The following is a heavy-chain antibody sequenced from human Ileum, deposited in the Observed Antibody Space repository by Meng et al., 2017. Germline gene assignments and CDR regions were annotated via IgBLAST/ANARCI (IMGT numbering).Heavy chain of an antibody. J-gene: IGHJ6*02. V-gene: IGHV3-33*01. D-gene: IGHD3-16*01. CDR1: GFTFSSYG. Sequence: SLKLSCASSGFTFSSYGMHWVRQAPGKGLGWVAVIWYDGSNQYYADSEKGRFTISTDNSKNTLYLQMNSLRAEDTAVYYCARDRGADYYYYYGMDVWGQGTTVTVSS. CDR3: ARDRGADYYYYYGMDV. CDR2: IWYDGSNQ.